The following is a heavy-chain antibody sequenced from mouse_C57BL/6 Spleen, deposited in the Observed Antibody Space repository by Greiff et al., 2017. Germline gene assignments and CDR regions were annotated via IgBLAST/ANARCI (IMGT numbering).Heavy chain of an antibody. CDR3: ASLWNYYFDY. CDR2: ISAGGSYT. V-gene: IGHV5-4*01. D-gene: IGHD6-1*01. J-gene: IGHJ2*01. CDR1: GFTFSRYA. Sequence: EVQGVESGGGLVKPGGSLKLSCAASGFTFSRYAMSWVRQTPEKRLAWVATISAGGSYTYYPDNVKGRFTISRDNAKNNLYLQMSHLKSEDTAMYYCASLWNYYFDYWGQGTTLTVSS.